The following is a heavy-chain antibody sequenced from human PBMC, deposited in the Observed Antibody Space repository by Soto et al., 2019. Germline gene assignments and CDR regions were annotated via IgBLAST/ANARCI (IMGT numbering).Heavy chain of an antibody. J-gene: IGHJ4*02. V-gene: IGHV3-30-3*01. Sequence: VQLVESGGGVVQPGRSLRLSCAASGFTFSSYAMHGVRQAPGKGLEWVAVISYDGSNKYYADSVKGRFTISRDNSKNTLYLQMNSLRAEDTAVYYCARVPSSSGRAHFDYWGQGTLVTVSS. CDR2: ISYDGSNK. D-gene: IGHD2-15*01. CDR1: GFTFSSYA. CDR3: ARVPSSSGRAHFDY.